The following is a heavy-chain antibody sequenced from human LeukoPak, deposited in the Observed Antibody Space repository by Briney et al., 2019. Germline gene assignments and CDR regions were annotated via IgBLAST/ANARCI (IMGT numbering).Heavy chain of an antibody. J-gene: IGHJ4*02. V-gene: IGHV3-11*01. CDR1: GFTFSDYY. CDR2: ISSSGSTI. Sequence: GGSLRLSCAASGFTFSDYYMSWIRQAPGKGLEWVSYISSSGSTIYYADSVKGRFTISRDNAKNSLYLQMNSLRAEDTAVYYCARGTLHVDTATDFDYWGQGTLVTVSS. CDR3: ARGTLHVDTATDFDY. D-gene: IGHD5-18*01.